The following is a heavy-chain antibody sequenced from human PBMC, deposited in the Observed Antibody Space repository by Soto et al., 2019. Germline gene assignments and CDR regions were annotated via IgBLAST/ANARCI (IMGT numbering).Heavy chain of an antibody. Sequence: GGSLRLSCAASGFTFSSYGMHWVRQAPGTGLEWVAVISYDGSNKYYADSVKGRFTISRDNSKNTLYLQMNSLRAEDTAVYYCAKAGYSSSWYAYYFDYWGQGTLVTVSS. V-gene: IGHV3-30*18. J-gene: IGHJ4*02. CDR3: AKAGYSSSWYAYYFDY. D-gene: IGHD6-13*01. CDR1: GFTFSSYG. CDR2: ISYDGSNK.